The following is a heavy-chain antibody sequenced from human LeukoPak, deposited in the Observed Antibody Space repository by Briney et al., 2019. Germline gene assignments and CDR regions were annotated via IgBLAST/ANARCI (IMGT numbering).Heavy chain of an antibody. Sequence: QPGRSLRLSCAVSAFTFSSYGMHWVRQAPGKGLEWVAVIWYDGSNKYYADSVKGRFTISRDNSKNTLYLQMNSLRTEDTAVYYCARDQAYFDYWGQGTLVTVSP. CDR3: ARDQAYFDY. V-gene: IGHV3-33*01. J-gene: IGHJ4*02. CDR1: AFTFSSYG. CDR2: IWYDGSNK.